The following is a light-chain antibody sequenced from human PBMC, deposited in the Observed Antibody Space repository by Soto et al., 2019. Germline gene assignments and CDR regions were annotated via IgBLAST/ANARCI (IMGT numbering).Light chain of an antibody. CDR2: GAS. Sequence: DIVLTQSTASLSFSPGLRVNVCCRASPSVTNFLAWYQQKPGQAPRLLIFGASSRATGIPDRFSGSGSGTDFTLTITRLEPEDVAVYFCLRYSSSQWTFGQGTKVDIK. V-gene: IGKV3-20*01. CDR3: LRYSSSQWT. J-gene: IGKJ1*01. CDR1: PSVTNF.